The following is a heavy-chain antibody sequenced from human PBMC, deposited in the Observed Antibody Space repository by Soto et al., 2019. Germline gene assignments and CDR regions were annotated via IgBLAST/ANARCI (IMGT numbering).Heavy chain of an antibody. D-gene: IGHD3-16*01. J-gene: IGHJ4*02. CDR1: GGSISSGGYY. CDR2: IYYSGST. V-gene: IGHV4-31*03. Sequence: SETLSLTCTVSGGSISSGGYYWSWIRQHPGKGLEWIGYIYYSGSTYYNPSLKSRVTVSVDTSKNQFSLKLSSVTAADTAVYYCARESKEGGFCFDNWGQGTLVTVSS. CDR3: ARESKEGGFCFDN.